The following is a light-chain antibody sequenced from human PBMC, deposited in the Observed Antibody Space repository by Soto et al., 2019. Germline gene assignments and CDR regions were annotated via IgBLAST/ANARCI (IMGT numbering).Light chain of an antibody. Sequence: DVQMTQSPSSLSASVGDKVTITCRASQTIITYLNWYQQKPGKAPKLLIYDASSLQSGVPSRFSCTGAGTDFTLSVSSLQPEDFATYYCQQTYNLPRTFGQGTKLEIK. CDR3: QQTYNLPRT. CDR1: QTIITY. CDR2: DAS. V-gene: IGKV1-39*01. J-gene: IGKJ2*01.